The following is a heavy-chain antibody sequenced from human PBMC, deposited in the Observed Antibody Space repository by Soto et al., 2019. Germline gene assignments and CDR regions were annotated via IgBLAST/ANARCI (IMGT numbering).Heavy chain of an antibody. CDR2: SSAYNGDT. D-gene: IGHD2-15*01. CDR1: GYPFTSYS. Sequence: GASVKVSCKASGYPFTSYSFSWVRQAPGQGLEWMGWSSAYNGDTRYAQKFQGRVTMTADPYTDTAYMELRNLRSDDTGVHYCAREGAVVGSAVYYGMDVWGQGTMVTVSS. CDR3: AREGAVVGSAVYYGMDV. V-gene: IGHV1-18*04. J-gene: IGHJ6*02.